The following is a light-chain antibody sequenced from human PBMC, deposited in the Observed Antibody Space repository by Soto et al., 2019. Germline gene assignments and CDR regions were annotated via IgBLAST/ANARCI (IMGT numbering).Light chain of an antibody. V-gene: IGKV3D-15*01. CDR2: DIS. J-gene: IGKJ4*01. CDR3: QQYNDWPLT. Sequence: EIVMTQSPATLSVSTGERATLSCRASQSVSSNLAWYQQKPGQAPSLLIYDISARATGIPTRFSGSGSGTEFTLTISSLQSEDFAVYYCQQYNDWPLTVGGGTKVDI. CDR1: QSVSSN.